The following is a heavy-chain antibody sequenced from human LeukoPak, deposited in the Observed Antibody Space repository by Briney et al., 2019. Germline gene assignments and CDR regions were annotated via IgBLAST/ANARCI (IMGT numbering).Heavy chain of an antibody. D-gene: IGHD6-13*01. CDR2: IKSKTDGGTT. V-gene: IGHV3-15*05. CDR3: ARAAGFRYYYYMDV. CDR1: GFTFSNAW. J-gene: IGHJ6*03. Sequence: GGSLRLSCAASGFTFSNAWISWVRQAPGKGLEWVGRIKSKTDGGTTDYAAPVKGRFTISRDDSKNTLYLQMNSLRAEDTAVYYCARAAGFRYYYYMDVWGKGTTVTVSS.